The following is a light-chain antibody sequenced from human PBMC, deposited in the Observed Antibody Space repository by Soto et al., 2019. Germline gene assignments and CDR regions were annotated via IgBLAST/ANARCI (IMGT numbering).Light chain of an antibody. V-gene: IGKV3-15*01. J-gene: IGKJ1*01. CDR2: GAS. Sequence: TRSAATRAVSPVGSTTISCRASQSVSSNLAWYQQKPVQAPSLLIYGASIRATGIPARFSGSGSGTEFTLTISSLQPDDFATYYCQHYNSYSEAFGQGTKVDIK. CDR3: QHYNSYSEA. CDR1: QSVSSN.